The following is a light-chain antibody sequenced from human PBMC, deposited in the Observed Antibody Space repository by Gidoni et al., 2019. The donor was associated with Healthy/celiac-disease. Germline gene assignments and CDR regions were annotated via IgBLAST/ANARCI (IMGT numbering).Light chain of an antibody. V-gene: IGLV1-40*01. Sequence: QSVLTQPPSVSGAPGQRVTISCTGSSSNIGAGYDVHWYQQLPGTAPKLLIYGNSKRPSGVPERFPGSKSGTSASLAITGLQAEDEADYYCQSYDSSLSGWVFGGGTKLTVL. J-gene: IGLJ3*02. CDR3: QSYDSSLSGWV. CDR2: GNS. CDR1: SSNIGAGYD.